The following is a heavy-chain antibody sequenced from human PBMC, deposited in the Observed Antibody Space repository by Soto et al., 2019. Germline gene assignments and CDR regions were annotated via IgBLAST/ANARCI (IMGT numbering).Heavy chain of an antibody. D-gene: IGHD1-7*01. J-gene: IGHJ4*02. CDR3: ARARKGITGTYYFDY. V-gene: IGHV4-59*01. CDR1: GGSISSYY. Sequence: PSETLSLTCTVSGGSISSYYWSWIRQPPGKGLEWIGYIYYSGSTNYNPSLKSRVTISVDTSKNQFSLKLSSVTAADTAVYYCARARKGITGTYYFDYWGQGTLVTVSS. CDR2: IYYSGST.